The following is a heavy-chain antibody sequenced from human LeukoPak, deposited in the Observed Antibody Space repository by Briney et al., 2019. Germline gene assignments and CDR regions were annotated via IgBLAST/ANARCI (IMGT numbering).Heavy chain of an antibody. Sequence: PGGSLRLSCAASGFTFSGYGMHWVRQAPGKGLEWVAFIRYDGSNKYYADSVKGRFTISRDNSKNTLYLQMNSLRAEDTAVYYCAKDGYYYDSSGLGGGLDYWGQGTLVTVSS. V-gene: IGHV3-30*02. CDR2: IRYDGSNK. CDR1: GFTFSGYG. J-gene: IGHJ4*02. D-gene: IGHD3-22*01. CDR3: AKDGYYYDSSGLGGGLDY.